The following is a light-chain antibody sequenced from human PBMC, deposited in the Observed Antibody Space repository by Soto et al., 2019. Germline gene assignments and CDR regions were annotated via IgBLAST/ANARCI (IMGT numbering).Light chain of an antibody. CDR1: SSDVGGYNY. Sequence: QSVLTQPASVSGSPGQSITISCTGTSSDVGGYNYVCWYQHHPGKAPKLIISEDSNRPSGVSDRFSGSKSGNTASLTTPGLQPEDEADYYCTAFTSSTTSVFGTGTKVTVL. V-gene: IGLV2-14*01. J-gene: IGLJ1*01. CDR3: TAFTSSTTSV. CDR2: EDS.